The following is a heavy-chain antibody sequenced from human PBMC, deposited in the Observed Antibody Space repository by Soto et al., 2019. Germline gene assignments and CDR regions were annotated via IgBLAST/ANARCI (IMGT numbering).Heavy chain of an antibody. J-gene: IGHJ5*02. CDR1: GGSFSGYY. CDR3: AREVAQYYYDSSGYYDDWFDP. D-gene: IGHD3-22*01. Sequence: LSLTCAVYGGSFSGYYWSWIRQPPGKGLEWIGEINHSGSTNYNPSLKSRVTISVDTSKNQFSLKLSSVTAADTAVYYCAREVAQYYYDSSGYYDDWFDPWGQGTLVTVSS. V-gene: IGHV4-34*01. CDR2: INHSGST.